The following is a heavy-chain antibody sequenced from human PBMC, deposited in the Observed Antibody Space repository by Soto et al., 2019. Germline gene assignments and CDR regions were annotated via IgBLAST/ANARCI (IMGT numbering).Heavy chain of an antibody. CDR1: GGTFSSYA. J-gene: IGHJ4*02. D-gene: IGHD3-9*01. Sequence: SVKVSCKASGGTFSSYAISCVRQAPGQGLEWVGGIIPIFGTANYAQKFQGRVTITADESTSTAYMELSSLRSEDTAVYYCARSVLRYFDWFPLSDYWGQGTLVTVSS. CDR2: IIPIFGTA. CDR3: ARSVLRYFDWFPLSDY. V-gene: IGHV1-69*13.